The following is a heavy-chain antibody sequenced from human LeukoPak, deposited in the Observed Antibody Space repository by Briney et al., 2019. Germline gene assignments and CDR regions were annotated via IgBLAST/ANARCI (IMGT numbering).Heavy chain of an antibody. V-gene: IGHV4-34*01. CDR1: GGSFSGHY. CDR2: INHSGST. Sequence: TSETLSLTCAVYGGSFSGHYWSWIRQPPGKGLEWIGEINHSGSTNYNPSLKSRVTISVDTSKNQFPLKLSSVTAADTAVYYCAREIRYFDWLFQRHDAFDIWGQGTMVTVSS. J-gene: IGHJ3*02. CDR3: AREIRYFDWLFQRHDAFDI. D-gene: IGHD3-9*01.